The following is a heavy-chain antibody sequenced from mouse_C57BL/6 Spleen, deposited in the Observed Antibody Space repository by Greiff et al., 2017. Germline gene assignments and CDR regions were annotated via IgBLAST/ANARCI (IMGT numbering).Heavy chain of an antibody. Sequence: VQLQQSGPELVKPGASVKISCKASGYTFTDYYMNWVKQSHGKSLEWIGDINPNNGGTSYNQKFKGKATLTVDKSSSTAYMELRSLTSEDSAVYYCARGNYDYDVPFAYWGQGTLVTVSA. D-gene: IGHD2-4*01. J-gene: IGHJ3*01. CDR3: ARGNYDYDVPFAY. V-gene: IGHV1-26*01. CDR1: GYTFTDYY. CDR2: INPNNGGT.